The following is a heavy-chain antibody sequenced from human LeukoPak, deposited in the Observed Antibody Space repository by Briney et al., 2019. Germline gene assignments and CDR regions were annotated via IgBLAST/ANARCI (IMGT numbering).Heavy chain of an antibody. V-gene: IGHV1-18*01. D-gene: IGHD2-2*01. CDR3: ARGQPDIVVVPAALPSDY. J-gene: IGHJ4*02. CDR2: ISAYNGNT. Sequence: ASVKVSCKSSGYTFTSYGISWVRQAPGQGLEWMGWISAYNGNTNYAQKLQGRVTMTTDTSTSTAYMELRSLRSDDTPVYYCARGQPDIVVVPAALPSDYWGQGTLVTVSS. CDR1: GYTFTSYG.